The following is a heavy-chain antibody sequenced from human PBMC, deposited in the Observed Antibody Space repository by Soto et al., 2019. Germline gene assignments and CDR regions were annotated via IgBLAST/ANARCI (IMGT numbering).Heavy chain of an antibody. J-gene: IGHJ6*02. CDR1: GDSISSGDYY. CDR3: ARDRDTFVRNHYFYGMDV. V-gene: IGHV4-31*03. Sequence: QVQLQESGPGLVKPSQTLSLTCTVSGDSISSGDYYWSWIRQHPGKGLEWVGCIFYSGITYYNPSLQGRVTISVDASNNQFSLNLISLTTADTAVYYCARDRDTFVRNHYFYGMDVWGQGTTVTVSS. CDR2: IFYSGIT. D-gene: IGHD3-10*01.